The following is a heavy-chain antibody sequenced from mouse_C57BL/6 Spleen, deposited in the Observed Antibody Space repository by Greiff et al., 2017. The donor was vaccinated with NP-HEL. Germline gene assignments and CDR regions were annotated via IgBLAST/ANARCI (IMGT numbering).Heavy chain of an antibody. CDR2: IDPSDSYT. Sequence: VQLQQPGAELVKPGASVKLSCKASGYTFTSYWMQWVKQRPGQGLEWIGEIDPSDSYTNYNQKFKGKATLTVDTSSSTAYMQLSSLTSEDSAVYYCARRVIYDGYSYAMDYWGQGTSVTVSS. CDR1: GYTFTSYW. CDR3: ARRVIYDGYSYAMDY. V-gene: IGHV1-50*01. J-gene: IGHJ4*01. D-gene: IGHD2-3*01.